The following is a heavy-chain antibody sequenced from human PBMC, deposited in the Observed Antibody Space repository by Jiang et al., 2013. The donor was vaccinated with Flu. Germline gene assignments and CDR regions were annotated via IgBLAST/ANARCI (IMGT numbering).Heavy chain of an antibody. J-gene: IGHJ4*02. V-gene: IGHV1-2*06. CDR2: INPNSGGT. Sequence: YTFTGYYMHWVRQAPGQGLEWMGRINPNSGGTNYAQKFQGRVTMTRDTSISTAYMELSRLRSDDTAVYYCARDFPPMILNRGGKAKQAWYFDYWGQGTLVTVSS. CDR3: ARDFPPMILNRGGKAKQAWYFDY. CDR1: YTFTGYY. D-gene: IGHD3-22*01.